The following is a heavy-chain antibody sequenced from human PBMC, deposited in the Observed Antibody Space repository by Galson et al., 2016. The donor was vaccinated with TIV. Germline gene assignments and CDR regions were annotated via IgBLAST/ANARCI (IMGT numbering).Heavy chain of an antibody. V-gene: IGHV3-23*01. CDR2: ISGSGERV. J-gene: IGHJ4*02. CDR1: GLPFSNYA. CDR3: AKALSIRYFFDN. Sequence: LRLSCAVSGLPFSNYAMNWVRQAPEKGLEWVSSISGSGERVYYANSVKGRFSVSRDNSNNILYLQMNSLRAEDTAIYYCAKALSIRYFFDNWGQGTLVTVSS. D-gene: IGHD3-16*02.